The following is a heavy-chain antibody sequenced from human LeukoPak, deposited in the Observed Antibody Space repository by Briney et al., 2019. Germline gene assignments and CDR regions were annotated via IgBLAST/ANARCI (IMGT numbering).Heavy chain of an antibody. J-gene: IGHJ3*02. V-gene: IGHV3-21*01. CDR1: GFTFSSYA. D-gene: IGHD5-18*01. CDR3: ARRDTRDAFDI. CDR2: ISSSSSYI. Sequence: DPGGPLRLSCAASGFTFSSYAMSGVRQAPGKGLEWVSSISSSSSYIYYADSVKGRFTISRDNAKNSLYLQMNSLRAEDTAVYYCARRDTRDAFDIWGQGTMVTVSS.